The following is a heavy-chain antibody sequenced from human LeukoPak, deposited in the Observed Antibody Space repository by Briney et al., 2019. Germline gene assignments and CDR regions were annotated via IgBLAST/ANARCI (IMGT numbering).Heavy chain of an antibody. V-gene: IGHV4-4*02. CDR3: ARGPRPIRYYYDSSGYYFDY. CDR2: IYHSGAT. Sequence: SETLSLTCAVSGGSISSSSSNCWTWVRQPPGKGLEWIGEIYHSGATNYNPSLKSRVTMLLDTSKNQFSLKLSSVTAADTAVYYCARGPRPIRYYYDSSGYYFDYWGQETLVTVSS. D-gene: IGHD3-22*01. J-gene: IGHJ4*02. CDR1: GGSISSSSSNC.